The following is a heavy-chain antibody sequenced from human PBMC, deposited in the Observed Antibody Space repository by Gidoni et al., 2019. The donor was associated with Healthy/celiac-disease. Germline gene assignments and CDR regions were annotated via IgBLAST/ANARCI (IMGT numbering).Heavy chain of an antibody. CDR3: ARVVGSTFYYYYGMDV. Sequence: QVQLVQSGAEVKKPGPSVKVSRKASGGPFSSYAISWVRKAPVQGLGWMGEIIPIFCTANYAQQFKGRVTITADESTSPAYMELSSQRSEDTAVYYCARVVGSTFYYYYGMDVWGQGTTVTVSS. J-gene: IGHJ6*02. CDR2: IIPIFCTA. V-gene: IGHV1-69*01. CDR1: GGPFSSYA. D-gene: IGHD1-26*01.